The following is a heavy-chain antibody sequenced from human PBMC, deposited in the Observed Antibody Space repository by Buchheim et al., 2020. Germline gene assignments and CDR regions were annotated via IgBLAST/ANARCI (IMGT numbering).Heavy chain of an antibody. D-gene: IGHD6-19*01. Sequence: DVQLVESGGGLVQPGGSLRLSCAASGFTFSGYTMNWVRQAPGKGPEWLAYISVSDSDIYYADSVRGRFTISRDHAKKSLYLQMNSLRAEDTAVYYCATLAPGYSSHPFDYWGQGTL. CDR2: ISVSDSDI. V-gene: IGHV3-48*01. CDR1: GFTFSGYT. J-gene: IGHJ4*02. CDR3: ATLAPGYSSHPFDY.